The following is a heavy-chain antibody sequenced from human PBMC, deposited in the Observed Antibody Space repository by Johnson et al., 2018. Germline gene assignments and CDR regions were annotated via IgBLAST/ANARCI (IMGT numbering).Heavy chain of an antibody. CDR3: ARAVAGTGDAFDI. J-gene: IGHJ3*02. CDR1: GFTFSSYA. D-gene: IGHD6-19*01. V-gene: IGHV3-30*04. CDR2: VSYDGSNK. Sequence: VQLVESGGGVVQPGRSLRLSCAASGFTFSSYAIHWVRQAPGKGLEWVAVVSYDGSNKYYADSVKGRFTISRDNARNSLYLQMNSLRAEDTAGYYCARAVAGTGDAFDIWGQGTMVTVSS.